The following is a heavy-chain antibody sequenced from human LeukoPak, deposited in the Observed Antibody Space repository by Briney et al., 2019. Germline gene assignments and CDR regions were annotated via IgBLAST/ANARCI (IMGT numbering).Heavy chain of an antibody. CDR3: ARSASGYDA. D-gene: IGHD5-12*01. J-gene: IGHJ5*02. CDR1: GFPFSGYW. CDR2: IDDDGAGT. Sequence: GGSLRLSCAASGFPFSGYWMHWVRQAPGKGLVWVSRIDDDGAGTTYADSVKGRFTISSDNAKNTLYLQMNSLRVEDTAVYYCARSASGYDAWGQGTLVTVSS. V-gene: IGHV3-74*01.